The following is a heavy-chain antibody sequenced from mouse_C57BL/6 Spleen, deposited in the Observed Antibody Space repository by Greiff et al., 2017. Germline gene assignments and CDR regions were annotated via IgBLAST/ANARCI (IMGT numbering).Heavy chain of an antibody. V-gene: IGHV14-3*01. CDR2: IDPANGNT. J-gene: IGHJ4*01. D-gene: IGHD1-1*01. CDR3: AIPHYYGSSYDAMDY. CDR1: GFNIKNTY. Sequence: EVKLQESVAELVRPGASVKLSCTASGFNIKNTYMHWVKQRPEQGLEWIGRIDPANGNTKYAPKFQGKATITADTSSNTAYLQLSSLTSEDTAIYYCAIPHYYGSSYDAMDYWGQGTSVTVSS.